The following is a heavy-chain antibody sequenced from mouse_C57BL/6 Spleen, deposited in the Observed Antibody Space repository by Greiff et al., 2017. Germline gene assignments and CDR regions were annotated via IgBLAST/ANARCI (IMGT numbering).Heavy chain of an antibody. J-gene: IGHJ4*01. CDR3: ARRGGSSYDYAMDY. Sequence: CTASGVDFSRYWMSWVRRAPGKGLEWIGEINPDSSTINYAPSLKDKFIISRDNAKNTLYLQMSKVRSEDTALYYCARRGGSSYDYAMDYWGQGTSVTGSS. CDR1: GVDFSRYW. D-gene: IGHD1-1*01. CDR2: INPDSSTI. V-gene: IGHV4-1*01.